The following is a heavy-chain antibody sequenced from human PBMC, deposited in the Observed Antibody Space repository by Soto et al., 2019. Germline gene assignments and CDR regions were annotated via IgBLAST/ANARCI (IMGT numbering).Heavy chain of an antibody. CDR1: GFTFSSYA. CDR2: ISGSGGST. Sequence: EVQLLESGGGLVQPGGSLRLSCAASGFTFSSYAMSWVRQAPGKGLEWVSAISGSGGSTYYADSVKGRFTISRDNSKNTLYLQMNSLRAEDTAVYYCAKVDLGPLERRTYYYYCYYMDVWGKGTTVTVSS. V-gene: IGHV3-23*01. J-gene: IGHJ6*03. D-gene: IGHD1-1*01. CDR3: AKVDLGPLERRTYYYYCYYMDV.